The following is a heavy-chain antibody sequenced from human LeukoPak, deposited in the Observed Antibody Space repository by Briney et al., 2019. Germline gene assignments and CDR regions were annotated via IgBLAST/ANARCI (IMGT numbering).Heavy chain of an antibody. CDR1: GFTFSSYW. J-gene: IGHJ4*02. CDR3: TGETYYFEH. CDR2: INQDGSEK. V-gene: IGHV3-7*04. Sequence: PGGSLRLSCAASGFTFSSYWMSWVRQAPGKGLEWVANINQDGSEKYYVDSVRGRFAISRDNAKNSLYLQMNSLRPEDTAMYYCTGETYYFEHWGQGALVTVSS.